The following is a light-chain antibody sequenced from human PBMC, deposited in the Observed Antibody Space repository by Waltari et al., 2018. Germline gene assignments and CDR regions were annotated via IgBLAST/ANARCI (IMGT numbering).Light chain of an antibody. CDR3: QQYYSTPRT. V-gene: IGKV4-1*01. CDR2: WAS. J-gene: IGKJ1*01. Sequence: DIVMTQSPDSLAASLGERATINCQASTYVLYSSNNKNYLAWYQQKPGQPPKLLIYWASARESGVPDRFSGSGSGTDFTLTISSLQAEDVAVYYCQQYYSTPRTFGQGTKVEIK. CDR1: TYVLYSSNNKNY.